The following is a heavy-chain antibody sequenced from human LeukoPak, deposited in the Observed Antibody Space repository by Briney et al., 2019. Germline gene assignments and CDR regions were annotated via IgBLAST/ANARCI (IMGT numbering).Heavy chain of an antibody. D-gene: IGHD6-13*01. CDR1: GYTFRSYA. V-gene: IGHV3-23*01. CDR2: ISGSGGST. CDR3: AKEIAAAGTICDY. J-gene: IGHJ4*02. Sequence: RTGGSLRLACSAPGYTFRSYAMSWVRQAPGKGLERVSAISGSGGSTYSAVSVKGRFTTSRDNSKTTLYLHMNRLRAEDTAVYYCAKEIAAAGTICDYWGQGTLVTVSS.